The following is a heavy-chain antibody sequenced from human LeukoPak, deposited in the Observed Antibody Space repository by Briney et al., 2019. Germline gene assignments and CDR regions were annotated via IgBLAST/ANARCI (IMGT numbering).Heavy chain of an antibody. D-gene: IGHD3-9*01. V-gene: IGHV3-9*01. CDR2: ISWNSGSI. J-gene: IGHJ5*02. CDR1: GFTFDDYA. Sequence: PGRSLRLSCAASGFTFDDYAMHWVRQAPGKGLVWVSGISWNSGSIGYADSVEGRFTISRDNAKNSLYLQMNSLRAEDTAVYFCARRNFGSPRWFDPWGQGTLVTVSS. CDR3: ARRNFGSPRWFDP.